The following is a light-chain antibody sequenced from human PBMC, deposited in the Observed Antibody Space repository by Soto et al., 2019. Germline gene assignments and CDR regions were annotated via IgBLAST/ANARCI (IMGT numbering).Light chain of an antibody. CDR3: SSYAGSNQYV. J-gene: IGLJ1*01. Sequence: QSALTQPPSASGSPGQSVTISCTGTSSDVGGYNYVSWYQQRPGKAPNLMIYAVSKRPSGVPDRFSGAKSGNTASLTVSGLQAEDEADYYCSSYAGSNQYVFGTGTKLTVL. CDR2: AVS. V-gene: IGLV2-8*01. CDR1: SSDVGGYNY.